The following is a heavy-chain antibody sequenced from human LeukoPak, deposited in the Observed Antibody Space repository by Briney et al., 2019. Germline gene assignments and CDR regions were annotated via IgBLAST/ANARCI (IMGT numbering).Heavy chain of an antibody. J-gene: IGHJ6*04. D-gene: IGHD2-15*01. CDR2: ISSSSSYI. CDR3: ARGCSGGSCSDV. Sequence: GGSLRLSCAASGFTFSSYSMNWVRQAPGKGLEWVSSISSSSSYIYYADSVKGRFTISRDNAKNSLYLQMNSLRAEDTAVYYCARGCSGGSCSDVWGKGTTVTVSS. V-gene: IGHV3-21*01. CDR1: GFTFSSYS.